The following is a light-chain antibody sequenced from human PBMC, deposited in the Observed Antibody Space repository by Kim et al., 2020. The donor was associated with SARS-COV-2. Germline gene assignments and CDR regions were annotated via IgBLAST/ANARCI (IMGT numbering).Light chain of an antibody. CDR2: YDS. V-gene: IGLV3-21*04. J-gene: IGLJ2*01. CDR3: QVWDSGTDHLVL. Sequence: YELTQPPSVSVAPGKTARITCGGNNIGSKSVHWYQQKPGQAPVLVIYYDSNRPSGIPERFSGSNSGNTATLTISRVEAGDEADYYCQVWDSGTDHLVLFGGGTKLTVL. CDR1: NIGSKS.